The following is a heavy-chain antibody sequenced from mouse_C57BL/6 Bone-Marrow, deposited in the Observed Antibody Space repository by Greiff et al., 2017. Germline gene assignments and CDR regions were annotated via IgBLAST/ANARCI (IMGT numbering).Heavy chain of an antibody. CDR2: ISDGGSYT. CDR3: ARDYTTVVAPGDAMCD. Sequence: EVNVVESGGGLVKPGGSLKLSCAASGFTFSSYAMSWVRQTPEKRLEWVATISDGGSYTYYPDNVKGRFTISRDNAKNNLYLQMSHLKSEDTAMYYCARDYTTVVAPGDAMCDWGQGTSVTVSS. V-gene: IGHV5-4*01. CDR1: GFTFSSYA. J-gene: IGHJ4*01. D-gene: IGHD1-1*01.